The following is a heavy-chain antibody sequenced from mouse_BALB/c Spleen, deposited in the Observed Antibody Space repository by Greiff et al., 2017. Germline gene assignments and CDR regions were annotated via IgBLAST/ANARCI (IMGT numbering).Heavy chain of an antibody. CDR2: INPSNGRT. V-gene: IGHV1S81*02. J-gene: IGHJ4*01. CDR1: GYTFTSYW. D-gene: IGHD2-4*01. CDR3: ARGYYEYAMDD. Sequence: VQLQQPGAELVKPGASVKLSCKASGYTFTSYWMHWVKQRPGQGLEWIGEINPSNGRTNYNEKFKSKATLTVDKSSSTAYMQLSSLTSEDSAVYYCARGYYEYAMDDWGQGTSVTVSS.